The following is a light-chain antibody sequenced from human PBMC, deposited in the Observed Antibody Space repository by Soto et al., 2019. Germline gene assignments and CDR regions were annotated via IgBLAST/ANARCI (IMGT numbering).Light chain of an antibody. Sequence: QSALTQPPSASGSPGQSVTISCTGISSDIGGYDYVSWYQQHPGKAPKLIIYEVNKRPSGVPDRFSGSKSGNTASLIVSGLQAEDEADYYCSSYAGSNNLVFAGGTKVTVL. J-gene: IGLJ3*02. CDR1: SSDIGGYDY. V-gene: IGLV2-8*01. CDR3: SSYAGSNNLV. CDR2: EVN.